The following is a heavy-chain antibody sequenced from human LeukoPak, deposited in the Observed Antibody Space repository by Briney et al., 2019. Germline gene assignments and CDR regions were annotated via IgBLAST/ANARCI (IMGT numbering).Heavy chain of an antibody. CDR2: IGNNGGGI. Sequence: GGSLRLSCAASGFTFSTYTMYWVRHPPGKRLEWFSIIGNNGGGIHYADSVRGRFTISRDNSKNALYLQMNSLRVEDTAVYYCAIDPNWGTHSWGQGVLVTVSS. CDR1: GFTFSTYT. V-gene: IGHV3-23*01. J-gene: IGHJ4*02. D-gene: IGHD7-27*01. CDR3: AIDPNWGTHS.